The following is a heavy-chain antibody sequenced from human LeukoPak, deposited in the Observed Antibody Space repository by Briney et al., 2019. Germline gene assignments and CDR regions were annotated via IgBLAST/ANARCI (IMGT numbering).Heavy chain of an antibody. CDR2: MNPNSGNT. D-gene: IGHD6-13*01. J-gene: IGHJ5*02. CDR1: GGTFSSYA. CDR3: ARGVGSSWYSYWFDP. Sequence: ASVKVSCKASGGTFSSYAISWVRQATGQGLEWMGWMNPNSGNTGYAQKFQGRVTITRNTSISTAYMELSSLRSEDTAVYYCARGVGSSWYSYWFDPWGQGTLVTVSS. V-gene: IGHV1-8*03.